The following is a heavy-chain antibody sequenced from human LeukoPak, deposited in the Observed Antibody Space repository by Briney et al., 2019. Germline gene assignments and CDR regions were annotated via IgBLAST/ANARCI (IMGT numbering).Heavy chain of an antibody. CDR2: ISGSGDST. J-gene: IGHJ3*02. Sequence: GGSLRLSCAASGFTFGSYAMSWVRQAPGKGLEWVSAISGSGDSTYHADSVKGRFTISRDNSKNTLYLQMNSLRAEDTAVYYCAKDQGVHLFDIWGHGTMVTVSS. CDR1: GFTFGSYA. V-gene: IGHV3-23*01. D-gene: IGHD2-21*01. CDR3: AKDQGVHLFDI.